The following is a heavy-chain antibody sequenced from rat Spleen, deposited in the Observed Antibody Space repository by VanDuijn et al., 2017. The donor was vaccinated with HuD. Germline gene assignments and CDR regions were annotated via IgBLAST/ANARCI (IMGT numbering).Heavy chain of an antibody. CDR1: GFTFNYYW. CDR3: TRVDYPGIAHYFDY. Sequence: EVQLVESGGGLVQPGRSLKLSCVTSGFTFNYYWMTWIRQAPTKGLEWVATISTSGAGTYYRDSVKGRFTISRDNAKNTLYLQMNSLRSEDTATYYCTRVDYPGIAHYFDYWGQGVMVTVSS. J-gene: IGHJ2*01. V-gene: IGHV5-31*01. CDR2: ISTSGAGT. D-gene: IGHD1-4*01.